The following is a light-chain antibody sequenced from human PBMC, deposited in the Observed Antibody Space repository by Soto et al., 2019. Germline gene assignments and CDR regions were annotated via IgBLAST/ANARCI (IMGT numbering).Light chain of an antibody. Sequence: QTVVTQEPSLTVSPGGTGTLTCASSTGAVTSGYYPNWFQQKPGQAPRPLIYSTSNKHSWTPARFSGSLLGGKAALTLSGVQPEDEADYYCLLYYGGPWVFGGGTKLTVL. CDR3: LLYYGGPWV. CDR1: TGAVTSGYY. J-gene: IGLJ3*02. CDR2: STS. V-gene: IGLV7-43*01.